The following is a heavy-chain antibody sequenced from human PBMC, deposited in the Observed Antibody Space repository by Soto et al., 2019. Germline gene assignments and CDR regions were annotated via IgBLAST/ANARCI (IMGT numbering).Heavy chain of an antibody. Sequence: EVQLVESGGGLVQPGRSLRLSCAASGFTFDDYAMHWVRQAPGKGLEWVSGISWNSGSIGYADSVKGRFTSSRDNAKNSLYLQMNSLRAEDTALYYCAKDMGYCISTSCYGWFDPWGQGTLVTVSS. CDR2: ISWNSGSI. CDR3: AKDMGYCISTSCYGWFDP. D-gene: IGHD2-2*01. J-gene: IGHJ5*02. CDR1: GFTFDDYA. V-gene: IGHV3-9*01.